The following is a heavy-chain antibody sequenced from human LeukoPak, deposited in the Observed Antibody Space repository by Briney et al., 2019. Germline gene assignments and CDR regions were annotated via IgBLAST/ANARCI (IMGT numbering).Heavy chain of an antibody. D-gene: IGHD3-9*01. Sequence: SVKVSCKASGGTFSSYAISWVRQAPGQGLEWKGGIIPIFGTANYAQKFQGGVTITADESTSTAYMELSSLRSEDTAVYYCARSYYDILTGPYRPYYYYGMDVWGQGTTVTVSS. J-gene: IGHJ6*02. CDR2: IIPIFGTA. CDR3: ARSYYDILTGPYRPYYYYGMDV. CDR1: GGTFSSYA. V-gene: IGHV1-69*13.